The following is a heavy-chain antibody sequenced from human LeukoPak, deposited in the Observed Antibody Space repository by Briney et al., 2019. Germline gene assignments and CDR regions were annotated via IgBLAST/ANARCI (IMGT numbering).Heavy chain of an antibody. D-gene: IGHD5-12*01. V-gene: IGHV1-8*01. CDR1: GYTFTSFD. J-gene: IGHJ6*04. CDR2: MNPNSGNT. CDR3: ARNQVATGPRDV. Sequence: GASVKVSCKASGYTFTSFDINWVRQATGQGPEWMGWMNPNSGNTGYAQKFQGRVSMTRDTSINTAYMELSSLGSEDTAVYYCARNQVATGPRDVWGKGTPVIVSS.